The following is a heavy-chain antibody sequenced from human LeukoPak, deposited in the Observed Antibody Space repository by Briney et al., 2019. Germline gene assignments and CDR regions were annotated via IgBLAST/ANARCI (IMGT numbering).Heavy chain of an antibody. CDR1: GFTVSSNY. V-gene: IGHV3-72*01. D-gene: IGHD2-15*01. CDR3: ARQGYCSGGSCRGQFYFDY. CDR2: IRNKANSSTT. J-gene: IGHJ4*02. Sequence: PGGSLRLSCAASGFTVSSNYMSWVRQAPGGGLEWVGRIRNKANSSTTEYAASVKGRFTVSRDDSNSLLYLQMNSLKTEDTAVYYCARQGYCSGGSCRGQFYFDYWGQGTLVTVSS.